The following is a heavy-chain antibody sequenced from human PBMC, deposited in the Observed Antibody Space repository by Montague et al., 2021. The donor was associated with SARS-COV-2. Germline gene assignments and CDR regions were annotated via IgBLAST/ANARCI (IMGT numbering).Heavy chain of an antibody. CDR1: GDSISSGYFY. CDR3: ARHLAISGPAAVSDY. J-gene: IGHJ4*02. V-gene: IGHV4-39*01. Sequence: ETLSLTCTVSGDSISSGYFYWGWIRQPPGKGLEWVGTIHYSGITYYNPSLKSRVTISVDTSRNQFSLKLSSVTVADTAIYYCARHLAISGPAAVSDYWGQGTLVTVSS. CDR2: IHYSGIT. D-gene: IGHD2-2*01.